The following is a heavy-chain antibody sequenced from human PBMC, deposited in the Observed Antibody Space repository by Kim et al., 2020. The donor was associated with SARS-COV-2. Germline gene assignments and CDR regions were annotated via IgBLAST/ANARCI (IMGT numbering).Heavy chain of an antibody. CDR3: ATREGHCRSGGCFGVAS. CDR2: ISDTGDSM. J-gene: IGHJ4*02. CDR1: GFTFSNHA. Sequence: GGSLRLSCVASGFTFSNHATTWVRQAPGKGLQWVSAISDTGDSMYYADSVRGRFTMSRGNSRNTVYLQLNSLRVEDTAMYYCATREGHCRSGGCFGVASWGQGTLVTVSS. D-gene: IGHD2-15*01. V-gene: IGHV3-23*01.